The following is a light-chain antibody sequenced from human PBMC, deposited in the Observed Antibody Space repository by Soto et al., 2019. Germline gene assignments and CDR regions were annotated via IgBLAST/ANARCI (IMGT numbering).Light chain of an antibody. J-gene: IGLJ1*01. Sequence: QSALTQPASVSGSPGQSIAITCTGTNSDVGAFNYVSWYQQHPDKAPKLMIYEVSNRPSGVSNRFSGSKSVNTATLIISGLQTEDEADYYCSSYTTSSTRVFGTGTKVTVL. CDR3: SSYTTSSTRV. CDR1: NSDVGAFNY. CDR2: EVS. V-gene: IGLV2-14*03.